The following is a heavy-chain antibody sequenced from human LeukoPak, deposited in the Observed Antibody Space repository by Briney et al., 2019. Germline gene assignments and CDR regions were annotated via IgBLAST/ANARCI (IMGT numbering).Heavy chain of an antibody. D-gene: IGHD5-18*01. CDR3: ARAPGYSYGYVWFDP. J-gene: IGHJ5*02. CDR1: GYSISSGYY. CDR2: IYYSGST. Sequence: SETLSLTCAVSGYSISSGYYWGWIRQPPGKGLEWIGYIYYSGSTNYNPSLKSRVTISVDTSKNQFSLKLSSVTAADTAVYYCARAPGYSYGYVWFDPWGQGTLVTVSS. V-gene: IGHV4-61*01.